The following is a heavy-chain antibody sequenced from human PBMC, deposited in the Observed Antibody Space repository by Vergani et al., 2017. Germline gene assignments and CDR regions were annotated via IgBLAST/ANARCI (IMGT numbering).Heavy chain of an antibody. Sequence: DVHLAESGGGFFQPGGSLRLSCSASGFSFNRYWMHWVRQVPGKGLLWVSRMKSDGSITAYADSVKGRFTISRDNAQNTLYLQMNSLRVEDTGVYYCARARCIETCYMSNWLDSWGQGTLVTVSS. CDR1: GFSFNRYW. CDR2: MKSDGSIT. V-gene: IGHV3-74*03. J-gene: IGHJ5*01. D-gene: IGHD3-9*01. CDR3: ARARCIETCYMSNWLDS.